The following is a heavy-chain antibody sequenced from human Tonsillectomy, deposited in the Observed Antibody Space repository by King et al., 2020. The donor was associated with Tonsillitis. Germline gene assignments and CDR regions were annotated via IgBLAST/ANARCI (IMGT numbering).Heavy chain of an antibody. CDR1: RGSFSGYY. Sequence: VQLQQWGAGLLKPSETLSLTCAVFRGSFSGYYWSWIRQPPGKGLEWIGEINHSGSTNYNPSLKSRVTISVDTSKNQLSLNLSSVTAADTAVYYCARVVVGGDSYGFRSWYFDLWGRGTLVTVSS. CDR3: ARVVVGGDSYGFRSWYFDL. J-gene: IGHJ2*01. CDR2: INHSGST. V-gene: IGHV4-34*01. D-gene: IGHD5-18*01.